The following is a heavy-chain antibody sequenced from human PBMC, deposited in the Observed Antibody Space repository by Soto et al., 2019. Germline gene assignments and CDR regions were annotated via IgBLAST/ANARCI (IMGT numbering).Heavy chain of an antibody. D-gene: IGHD5-12*01. J-gene: IGHJ4*02. CDR3: XXXXXLGYPFDY. CDR2: ISSSGSTI. CDR1: GFTFSDYY. Sequence: QVQLVESGGGLVKPGGSLRLSCAASGFTFSDYYMSWIRQAPGKGLEWVAYISSSGSTIYYADSVKGRFTISRDNAKXXRXXXXXXXXXXXXXXXXXXXXXXLGYPFDYWGQGTLVTVSS. V-gene: IGHV3-11*01.